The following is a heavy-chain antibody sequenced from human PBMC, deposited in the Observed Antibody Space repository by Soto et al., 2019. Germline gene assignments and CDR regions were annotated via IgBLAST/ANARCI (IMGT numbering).Heavy chain of an antibody. J-gene: IGHJ3*02. V-gene: IGHV3-21*01. CDR3: ARDSLAATTYYYDSSGYYSGPRDAFDI. CDR1: GFTFSSYS. D-gene: IGHD3-22*01. CDR2: ISSSSSYI. Sequence: GGSLRLSCAASGFTFSSYSRNWVRQAPGKGLEWVSSISSSSSYIYYADSVKGRFTISRDNAKNSLYLQMNSLRAEDTAVYYCARDSLAATTYYYDSSGYYSGPRDAFDIWGQGTMVTVSS.